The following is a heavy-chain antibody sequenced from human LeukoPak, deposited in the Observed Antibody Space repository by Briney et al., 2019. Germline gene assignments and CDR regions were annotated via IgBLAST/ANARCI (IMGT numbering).Heavy chain of an antibody. V-gene: IGHV1-3*03. J-gene: IGHJ6*03. D-gene: IGHD3-22*01. Sequence: GASVKVSCKASGYTFISYAMHWLRQAPGQRLEWMGWINPRNCYTKYSQEFKGRVTITRDTSASTGCMELSSLRSEDMAVYYCARNRYDRAYPFAVFYMDVWGKGTTVTVSS. CDR3: ARNRYDRAYPFAVFYMDV. CDR2: INPRNCYT. CDR1: GYTFISYA.